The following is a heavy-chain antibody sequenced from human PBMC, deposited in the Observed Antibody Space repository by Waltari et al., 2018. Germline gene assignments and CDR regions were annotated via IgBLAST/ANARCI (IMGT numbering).Heavy chain of an antibody. V-gene: IGHV3-53*01. Sequence: VPRAPGKGLEWVSIIYSGGSTYYADSVKGRFTISRDNSKNTLYLQMNSLRAEDTAVYYCARAVRGYYFDYWGQGTLVPVSS. D-gene: IGHD5-12*01. CDR2: IYSGGST. CDR3: ARAVRGYYFDY. J-gene: IGHJ4*02.